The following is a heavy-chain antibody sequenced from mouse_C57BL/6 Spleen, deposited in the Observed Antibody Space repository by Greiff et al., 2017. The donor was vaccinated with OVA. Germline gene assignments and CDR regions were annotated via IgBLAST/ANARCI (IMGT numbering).Heavy chain of an antibody. CDR3: ARGGVYPYAMDY. CDR2: ISYDGSN. Sequence: DVHLVESGPGLVKPSQSLSLTCSVTGYSITSGYYWNWIRQFPGNKLEWMGYISYDGSNNYNPSLKNRISITRDTSKNQFFLKLNSVTTEDTATYYCARGGVYPYAMDYWGQGTSVTVSS. J-gene: IGHJ4*01. V-gene: IGHV3-6*01. D-gene: IGHD2-1*01. CDR1: GYSITSGYY.